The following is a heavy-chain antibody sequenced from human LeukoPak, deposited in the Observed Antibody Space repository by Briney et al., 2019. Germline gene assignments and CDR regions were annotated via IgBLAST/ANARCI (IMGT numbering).Heavy chain of an antibody. D-gene: IGHD2-2*02. CDR1: GGSISSSNW. V-gene: IGHV4-4*02. Sequence: SGTLSLTCAVSGGSISSSNWWSWVRQPPGKGLEWIAYIYYSGSTNYNPSLKSRVTISVDTSKNQFSLKLSSVTAADTAVYYCARWVGGYCSSTSCYTENDAFDIWGPGTMVTVSS. J-gene: IGHJ3*02. CDR3: ARWVGGYCSSTSCYTENDAFDI. CDR2: IYYSGST.